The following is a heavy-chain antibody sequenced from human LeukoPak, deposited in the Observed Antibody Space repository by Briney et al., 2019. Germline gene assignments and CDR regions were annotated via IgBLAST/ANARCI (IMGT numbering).Heavy chain of an antibody. J-gene: IGHJ4*02. Sequence: SQTLSLTCTVSGGSISSYYWSWIRQPPGKGLEWIGYIYYSGSTNYNPSLKSRVTISVDTSKNQFSLKLSSVTAADTAVYYCARFRDYGGNSGLNYWGQGTLVTVSS. CDR3: ARFRDYGGNSGLNY. CDR2: IYYSGST. D-gene: IGHD4-23*01. CDR1: GGSISSYY. V-gene: IGHV4-59*01.